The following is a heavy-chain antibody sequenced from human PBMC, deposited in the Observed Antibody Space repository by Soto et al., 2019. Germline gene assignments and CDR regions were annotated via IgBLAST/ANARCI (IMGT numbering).Heavy chain of an antibody. CDR1: GGTFSSYT. V-gene: IGHV1-69*02. CDR2: IIPILGIA. J-gene: IGHJ6*03. CDR3: ARYRGYGDRNYYYYYYMDV. D-gene: IGHD4-17*01. Sequence: GASVKVSCKASGGTFSSYTISWVRQAPGQGLEWMGRIIPILGIANYAQKFQGRVTITADKSTSTAYMELSSLRSEDTAVYYCARYRGYGDRNYYYYYYMDVWGKGTTVTVSS.